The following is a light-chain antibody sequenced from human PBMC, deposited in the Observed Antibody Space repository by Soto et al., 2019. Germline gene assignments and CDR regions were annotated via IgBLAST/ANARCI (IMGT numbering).Light chain of an antibody. CDR3: QQLLSYPLT. CDR1: QSISSW. J-gene: IGKJ4*01. CDR2: KAS. V-gene: IGKV1-5*03. Sequence: DIQMTQSPSTLSASVGDRVTITCRASQSISSWLAWYQQKPGKAPKLLIYKASSLESGVPSRFSGSGSGTEFTLTISNLQPDDSATYFCQQLLSYPLTFGGGTKVDIK.